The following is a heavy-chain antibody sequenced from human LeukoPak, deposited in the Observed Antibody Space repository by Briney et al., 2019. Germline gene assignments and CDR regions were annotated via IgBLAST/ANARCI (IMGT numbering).Heavy chain of an antibody. CDR2: IRSKAYGGTT. V-gene: IGHV3-49*03. D-gene: IGHD5-24*01. Sequence: GGSLRLSCTASGFTFGDYAMSWFRQAPGKGLEWVGFIRSKAYGGTTEYAASVKGRFTISRDDSKSIAYLQMNSLKTEDTAVYYSTRDLEMTPYAFDIWGQGTMVTVSS. CDR1: GFTFGDYA. J-gene: IGHJ3*02. CDR3: TRDLEMTPYAFDI.